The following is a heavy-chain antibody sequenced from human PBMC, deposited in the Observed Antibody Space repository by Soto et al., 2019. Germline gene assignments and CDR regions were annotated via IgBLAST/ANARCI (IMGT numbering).Heavy chain of an antibody. CDR1: GFTFSDYY. CDR2: ISSSGSTI. CDR3: ARGSFYDILTGSLYYFDY. D-gene: IGHD3-9*01. Sequence: PGGSLRLSCAASGFTFSDYYMSWIRQAPGKGLEWVSYISSSGSTIYYADSVKGRLTISRDNAKNSLYLQMNSLRAEDTAVYYCARGSFYDILTGSLYYFDYWGQGTLVTVSS. J-gene: IGHJ4*02. V-gene: IGHV3-11*01.